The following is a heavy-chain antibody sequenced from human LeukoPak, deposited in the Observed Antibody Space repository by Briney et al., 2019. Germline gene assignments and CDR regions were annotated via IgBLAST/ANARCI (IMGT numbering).Heavy chain of an antibody. CDR1: GGSISSYY. CDR2: IYYSGST. CDR3: ARSIAAVVSLDV. Sequence: SETLSLTCTVSGGSISSYYWSWIRQPPGKGLEWIGYIYYSGSTNYNPSLKSRVTIPVDTSKNQFSLKLSSVTAADTAVYYCARSIAAVVSLDVWGKGTTVTVSS. V-gene: IGHV4-59*01. J-gene: IGHJ6*04. D-gene: IGHD6-13*01.